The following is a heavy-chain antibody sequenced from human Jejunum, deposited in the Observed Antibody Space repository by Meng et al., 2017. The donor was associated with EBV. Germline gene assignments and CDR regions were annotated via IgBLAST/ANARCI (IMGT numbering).Heavy chain of an antibody. V-gene: IGHV4-61*01. CDR1: GGSVNSGNVY. CDR2: IYYSGST. Sequence: QVELQASGPGLVKPSETLSLTCTVSGGSVNSGNVYWSWIRQPPGKGLEWIGYIYYSGSTNYIPSLKSRVTISLDTSKNQFSLKLSSVTAADTAVYYCAGLRYSGYDRAFDYWGQGALVTVSS. D-gene: IGHD5-12*01. J-gene: IGHJ4*02. CDR3: AGLRYSGYDRAFDY.